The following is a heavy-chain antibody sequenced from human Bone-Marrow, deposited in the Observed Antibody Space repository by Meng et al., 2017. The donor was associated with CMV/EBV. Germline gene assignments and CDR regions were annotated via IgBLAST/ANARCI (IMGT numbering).Heavy chain of an antibody. Sequence: GSLRLSCAVYGGSFSGYYWSWIRQPPGKGLEWIGEINHSGSTNYNPSLKSRVTISVDTSKNQFSLKLSSVTAADTAVYYCARRVRIAGFGPWGQGTRVTGSS. D-gene: IGHD6-13*01. V-gene: IGHV4-34*01. J-gene: IGHJ5*02. CDR1: GGSFSGYY. CDR2: INHSGST. CDR3: ARRVRIAGFGP.